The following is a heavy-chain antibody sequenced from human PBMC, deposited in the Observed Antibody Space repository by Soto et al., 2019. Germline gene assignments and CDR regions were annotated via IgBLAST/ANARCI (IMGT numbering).Heavy chain of an antibody. Sequence: PGKWMKISSKASGYSVKSYWIALVRQMPGKGLEWMGIIYPGDSDTRYSPSFQGQVTISADKSISTAYLQWSSLKASDTAMYYCASRHYYYGMDIWGQPTTGTVSS. J-gene: IGHJ6*02. V-gene: IGHV5-51*03. CDR3: ASRHYYYGMDI. CDR1: GYSVKSYW. CDR2: IYPGDSDT.